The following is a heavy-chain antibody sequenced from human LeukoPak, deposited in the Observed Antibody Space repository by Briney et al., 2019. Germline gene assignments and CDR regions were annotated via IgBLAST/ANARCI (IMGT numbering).Heavy chain of an antibody. D-gene: IGHD2-2*01. Sequence: ASVTVSCKASGYTFTGYYMHWVRQAPGQGLAWMGWINPNSGGTNYAQKFQGRVTMTRDTSISTAYMELSRLRSDDTAVYYCARDRIVVVPAAIHDYYYGMDVWGQGTTVTVSS. V-gene: IGHV1-2*02. CDR1: GYTFTGYY. CDR2: INPNSGGT. CDR3: ARDRIVVVPAAIHDYYYGMDV. J-gene: IGHJ6*02.